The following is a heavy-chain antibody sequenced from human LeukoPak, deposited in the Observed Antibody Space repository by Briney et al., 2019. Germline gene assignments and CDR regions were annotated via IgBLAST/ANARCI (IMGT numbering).Heavy chain of an antibody. CDR3: AKIRGVPFY. CDR1: GFTFSSYS. J-gene: IGHJ4*02. V-gene: IGHV3-66*01. D-gene: IGHD3-10*01. Sequence: GGSLRLSCAASGFTFSSYSMNWVRQAPGKGLEWVSVIYSGGDTYYADSVKGRFTISRDNSKNTLYLQMNSLRGEDTAVYYCAKIRGVPFYWGQGTLVTVSS. CDR2: IYSGGDT.